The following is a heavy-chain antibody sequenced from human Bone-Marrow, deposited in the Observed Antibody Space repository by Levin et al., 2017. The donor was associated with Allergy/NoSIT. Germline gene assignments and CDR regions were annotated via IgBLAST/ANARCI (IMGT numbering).Heavy chain of an antibody. Sequence: GGSLRLSCAASGFTVSSNYMSWVRQAPGKGLEWVSVIYSGGSTYYADSVKGRFTISRDDSKNTAHLQMNSLRTEDTAVYYCTRLRDASGWYQDFYYYGMDVWGQGTTVTVSS. V-gene: IGHV3-53*01. CDR2: IYSGGST. D-gene: IGHD6-19*01. J-gene: IGHJ6*02. CDR3: TRLRDASGWYQDFYYYGMDV. CDR1: GFTVSSNY.